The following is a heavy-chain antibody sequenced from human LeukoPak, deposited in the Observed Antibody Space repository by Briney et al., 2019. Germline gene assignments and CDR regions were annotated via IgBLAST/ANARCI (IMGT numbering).Heavy chain of an antibody. Sequence: GGSLRLSCAASGFIFSDYYMNWIRQAPGKGLEWVSYISSSGSTIDYADSVKGRFTISRDNAKSSLFLQMNSLRAEDTAVYYCARAPPYYGSGKYFDYWGQGTLVTVSS. CDR2: ISSSGSTI. CDR1: GFIFSDYY. J-gene: IGHJ4*02. D-gene: IGHD3-10*01. V-gene: IGHV3-11*01. CDR3: ARAPPYYGSGKYFDY.